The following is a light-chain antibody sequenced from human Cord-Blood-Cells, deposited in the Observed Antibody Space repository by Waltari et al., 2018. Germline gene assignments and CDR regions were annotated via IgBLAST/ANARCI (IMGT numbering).Light chain of an antibody. CDR1: SSDVGGYNY. Sequence: QSALTQPRSVSGSPGQSVTISCTGTSSDVGGYNYVSWYQQHPGKAPKLSIYDVSKRPSGVPDRFSASKSGHTASLPISGLQAEDEADYYCCSYAGSYTLVFGGGTKLTVL. J-gene: IGLJ2*01. V-gene: IGLV2-11*01. CDR3: CSYAGSYTLV. CDR2: DVS.